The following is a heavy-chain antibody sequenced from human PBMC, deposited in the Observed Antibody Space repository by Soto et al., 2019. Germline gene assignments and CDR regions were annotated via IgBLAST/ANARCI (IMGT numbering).Heavy chain of an antibody. Sequence: SETLSLTCAVYGGSFSGYYWSWIRQPPGKGLEWIGEVNHSGSTNYNPSLKSRVTISVDTSKNQFSLKLSSVTAADTAVYYCARGGVRGVYYGYFFWKNWGQGTLVTVSS. CDR3: ARGGVRGVYYGYFFWKN. J-gene: IGHJ4*02. V-gene: IGHV4-34*01. D-gene: IGHD3-10*01. CDR2: VNHSGST. CDR1: GGSFSGYY.